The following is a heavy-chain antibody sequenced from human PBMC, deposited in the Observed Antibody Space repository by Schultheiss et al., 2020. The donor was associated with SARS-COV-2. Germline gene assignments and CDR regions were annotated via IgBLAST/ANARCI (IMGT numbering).Heavy chain of an antibody. J-gene: IGHJ4*02. CDR1: GFTFSSYA. V-gene: IGHV3-30*02. Sequence: GGSLRLSCAASGFTFSSYAMSWVRQAPGKGLEWVAVIWYDGSNKYYADSVKGRFTISRDNSKNTLYLQMNSLRAEDTAVYYCAKGAAGSWGQGTLVTVSS. CDR3: AKGAAGS. D-gene: IGHD6-13*01. CDR2: IWYDGSNK.